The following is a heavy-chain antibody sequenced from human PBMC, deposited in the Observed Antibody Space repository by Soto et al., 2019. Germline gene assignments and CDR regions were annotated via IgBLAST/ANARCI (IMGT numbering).Heavy chain of an antibody. CDR1: DGSISSYY. CDR2: IFYTGST. CDR3: ARHYPIGNNWNYFDY. Sequence: PSETLSLTCTVSDGSISSYYWGWIRQPPGKGQERIGYIFYTGSTNYNPSLKSRVTISVDTSKNQFSLKLSSVTAADTAVYYCARHYPIGNNWNYFDYWGQGTLVTVSS. J-gene: IGHJ4*02. V-gene: IGHV4-59*08. D-gene: IGHD1-1*01.